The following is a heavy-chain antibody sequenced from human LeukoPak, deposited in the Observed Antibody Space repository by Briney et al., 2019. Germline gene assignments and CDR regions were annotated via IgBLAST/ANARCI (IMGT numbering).Heavy chain of an antibody. V-gene: IGHV3-15*01. Sequence: GGSLRLSCVDSGFTFTNAWMSWVRQAPGKGLEWIGRIKSKTDGETTNYAEPVRGRFTISRDDSKSAVYLQMNSLKVEDTAVYYCTTDLGTYYHGSQRLIPIDYWGQGTLVTVSS. CDR2: IKSKTDGETT. CDR3: TTDLGTYYHGSQRLIPIDY. J-gene: IGHJ4*02. CDR1: GFTFTNAW. D-gene: IGHD3-10*01.